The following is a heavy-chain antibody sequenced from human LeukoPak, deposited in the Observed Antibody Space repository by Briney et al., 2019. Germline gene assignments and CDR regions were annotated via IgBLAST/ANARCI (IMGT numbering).Heavy chain of an antibody. CDR3: AKDSSGYYHAWYYFDY. D-gene: IGHD3-22*01. CDR2: ISGTGVST. Sequence: GGNLRRYFAAYGFSFSSYAMSWVRQAPGKGLKWGSTISGTGVSTYYAHSVKGRFTISRDNSKNTVYLQIDRLRAEDTALYYCAKDSSGYYHAWYYFDYWGQGSLVTVSS. CDR1: GFSFSSYA. V-gene: IGHV3-23*01. J-gene: IGHJ4*02.